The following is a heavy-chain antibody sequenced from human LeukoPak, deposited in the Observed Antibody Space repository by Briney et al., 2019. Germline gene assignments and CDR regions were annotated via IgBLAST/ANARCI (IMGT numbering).Heavy chain of an antibody. V-gene: IGHV4-34*01. CDR1: GATFTGYY. CDR3: ARAGGYFRGAEYFQY. D-gene: IGHD3-22*01. Sequence: PSETLSLTCADYGATFTGYYWSWIRQPPGKGQEWIGEINHSGTTNYNPSLKSRVTISVDTSKNQFSLKLSSVTSADTAVYYCARAGGYFRGAEYFQYWGQGTLVTVSS. J-gene: IGHJ1*01. CDR2: INHSGTT.